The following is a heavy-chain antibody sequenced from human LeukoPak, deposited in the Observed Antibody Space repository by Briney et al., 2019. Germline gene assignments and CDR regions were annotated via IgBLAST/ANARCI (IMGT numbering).Heavy chain of an antibody. Sequence: PGGSLRLSCTASGFTLTRFAIHWVRQAPRKGLGWLGHMSDDGSGKHYVDSVRGRFTISRDNVTKTLFLHMWSLRAGETAVYYFEKDYAAGGPYYFDSWVQGTLVGVCS. CDR2: MSDDGSGK. V-gene: IGHV3-30-3*01. CDR1: GFTLTRFA. CDR3: EKDYAAGGPYYFDS. D-gene: IGHD6-13*01. J-gene: IGHJ4*02.